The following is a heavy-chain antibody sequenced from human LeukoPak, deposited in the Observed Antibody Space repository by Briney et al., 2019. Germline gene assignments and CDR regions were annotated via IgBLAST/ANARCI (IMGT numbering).Heavy chain of an antibody. CDR1: NASISGRNW. CDR2: VSHSGST. J-gene: IGHJ4*02. V-gene: IGHV4-4*02. Sequence: PSETLSLTCAVSNASISGRNWWNWVRQPPGKGLEWIGEVSHSGSTNYNPFLKSRVTISVDKSKNQFSLTLSSVTAADTAVYYCARVGSGRYNYGYSLVYWGQGTLVTVSS. CDR3: ARVGSGRYNYGYSLVY. D-gene: IGHD5-18*01.